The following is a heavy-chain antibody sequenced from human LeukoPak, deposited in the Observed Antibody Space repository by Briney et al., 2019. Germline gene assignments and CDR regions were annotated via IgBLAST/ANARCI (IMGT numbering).Heavy chain of an antibody. D-gene: IGHD3-10*01. CDR1: GFTFSSYA. CDR3: AKGGDVLLWFRESYFDY. Sequence: PGGSLRLSCAASGFTFSSYAMSWVRQAPGKGLEWVSAISGSGGSTYYADSVKGRFTISRDNSKNTLYLQMNSLRAVDTAVYYCAKGGDVLLWFRESYFDYWGQGTLVTVSS. V-gene: IGHV3-23*01. J-gene: IGHJ4*02. CDR2: ISGSGGST.